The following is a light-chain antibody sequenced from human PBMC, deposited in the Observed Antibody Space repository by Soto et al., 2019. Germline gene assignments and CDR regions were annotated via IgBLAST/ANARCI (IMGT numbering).Light chain of an antibody. V-gene: IGLV3-21*04. Sequence: SSELTQPPSVSVAPEKTARLTCGGDNIGSKRVHWYRQKPGQAPVLVIYYDSDRPSGIPERFSGSNSGNTATLTINRVEAGDEDDYYCQVWDITTDHYVFGTGTQVTVL. J-gene: IGLJ1*01. CDR1: NIGSKR. CDR2: YDS. CDR3: QVWDITTDHYV.